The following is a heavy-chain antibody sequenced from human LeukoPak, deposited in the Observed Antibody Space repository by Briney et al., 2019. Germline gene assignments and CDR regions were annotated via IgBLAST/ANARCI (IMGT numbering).Heavy chain of an antibody. D-gene: IGHD3-16*01. CDR2: ISWNSGTI. V-gene: IGHV3-9*01. J-gene: IGHJ4*02. Sequence: GGSLRLSCAASGFTFDDYAMHWVRQAPGKGLEWVSSISWNSGTIGYADSVKGRFTISRDNAKNSLYLQMNSLRPEDTALYYCAKDVDSTWGSIDYWARESWSPSPQ. CDR1: GFTFDDYA. CDR3: AKDVDSTWGSIDY.